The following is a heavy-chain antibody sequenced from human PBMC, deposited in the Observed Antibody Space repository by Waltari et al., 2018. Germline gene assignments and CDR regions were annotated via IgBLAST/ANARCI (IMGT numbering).Heavy chain of an antibody. J-gene: IGHJ4*02. Sequence: EVQLLATGGGLNQPGGSLGLSCAASGFTVSSHSLSWVRQAPGQGLEWVSVIYSGGSTYDADSVKGRFTISRDNSKNTLYLQMNSLRAEETAVYYCARVGRFLEWSYWGQGTLVTVPS. CDR2: IYSGGST. D-gene: IGHD3-3*01. CDR3: ARVGRFLEWSY. CDR1: GFTVSSHS. V-gene: IGHV3-53*02.